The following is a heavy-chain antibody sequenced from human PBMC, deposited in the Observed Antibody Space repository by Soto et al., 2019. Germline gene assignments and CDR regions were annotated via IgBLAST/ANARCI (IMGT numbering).Heavy chain of an antibody. Sequence: PSETLSLTCTVSGGSISSGGYYWSWIRQHPGKGLEWIGYIYYSGSTYYNPSLKSRVTISVDTSKNQFSLKLSSVTAADTAVYYCARGGLLWFGDLDPWGQGTLVTVSS. J-gene: IGHJ5*02. CDR2: IYYSGST. CDR3: ARGGLLWFGDLDP. D-gene: IGHD3-10*01. CDR1: GGSISSGGYY. V-gene: IGHV4-31*03.